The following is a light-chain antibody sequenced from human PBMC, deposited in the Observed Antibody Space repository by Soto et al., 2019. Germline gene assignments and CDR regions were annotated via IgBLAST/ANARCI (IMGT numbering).Light chain of an antibody. CDR2: KAS. CDR1: QSINSW. Sequence: DIQMTQSPSTLSAFVGDRVTITCRASQSINSWLAWYQQKPGKAPKLLIYKASNLESGVPSRFSGSGSGTEFTLTISSLQLDDFASYYCQQYNTYSRTFGQGTKVEIK. J-gene: IGKJ1*01. V-gene: IGKV1-5*03. CDR3: QQYNTYSRT.